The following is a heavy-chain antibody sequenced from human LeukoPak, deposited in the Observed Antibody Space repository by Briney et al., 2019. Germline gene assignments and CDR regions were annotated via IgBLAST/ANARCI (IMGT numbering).Heavy chain of an antibody. D-gene: IGHD5-24*01. CDR1: GFTFSSYW. J-gene: IGHJ6*03. CDR3: ARVGDGNNYYYYYYYYMDV. V-gene: IGHV3-7*01. CDR2: IKQDGSEK. Sequence: GGSLRLSCAASGFTFSSYWMSWVRQAPGKGLEWVANIKQDGSEKYYVDSVKGRFTISRDNAKNSLYLQMNSLRAEDTAVYYCARVGDGNNYYYYYYYYMDVWGKGTTVTVSS.